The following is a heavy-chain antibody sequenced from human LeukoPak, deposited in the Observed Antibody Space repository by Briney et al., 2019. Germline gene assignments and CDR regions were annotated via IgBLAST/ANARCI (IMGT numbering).Heavy chain of an antibody. Sequence: PGGSLRLSCGAAGISFTDHWLHWVRQAPGKGLVWVSRIRSDGGETNYADSVKGRFTISRDNAENTLYLQMNSLGVEDTAVYYCGRAAVLGSGSIDYWGQGVLVTVSS. V-gene: IGHV3-74*01. J-gene: IGHJ4*02. CDR3: GRAAVLGSGSIDY. D-gene: IGHD3-10*01. CDR1: GISFTDHW. CDR2: IRSDGGET.